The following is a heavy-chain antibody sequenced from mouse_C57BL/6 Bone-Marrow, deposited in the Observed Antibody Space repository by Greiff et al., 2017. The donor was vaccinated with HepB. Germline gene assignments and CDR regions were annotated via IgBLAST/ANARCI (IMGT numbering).Heavy chain of an antibody. J-gene: IGHJ2*01. V-gene: IGHV5-4*03. D-gene: IGHD2-3*01. CDR2: ISDGGSYT. Sequence: EVKVVESGGGLVKPGGSLKLSCAASGFTFSSYAMSWVRQTPEKRLEWVATISDGGSYTYYPDNVKGRFTISRDNAKNNLYLQMSHLKSEDTAMYYCAKGAYDGYYYFDYWGQGTTHTVSS. CDR1: GFTFSSYA. CDR3: AKGAYDGYYYFDY.